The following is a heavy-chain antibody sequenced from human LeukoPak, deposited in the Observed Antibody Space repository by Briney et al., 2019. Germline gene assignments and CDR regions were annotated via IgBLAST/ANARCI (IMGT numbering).Heavy chain of an antibody. CDR3: ARWGTQWLATFDY. J-gene: IGHJ4*02. V-gene: IGHV4-39*07. CDR2: INHSGST. CDR1: GGSINSTNYY. Sequence: SETLSLTCTVSGGSINSTNYYWGWIRQPPGKGLEWIGEINHSGSTEYNPSLKSRVTISVDTSKNQFSLKLSSVTAADTAVYYCARWGTQWLATFDYWSQGTLVTVSS. D-gene: IGHD6-19*01.